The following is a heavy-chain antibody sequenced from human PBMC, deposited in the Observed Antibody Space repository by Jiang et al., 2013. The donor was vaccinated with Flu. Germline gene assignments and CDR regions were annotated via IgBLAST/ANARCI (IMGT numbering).Heavy chain of an antibody. CDR2: ISGSGGST. CDR1: GFTFSSYA. D-gene: IGHD3-22*01. Sequence: QLLESGGGLVQPGGSLRLSCAASGFTFSSYAMSWVRQAPGKGLEWVSAISGSGGSTYYADSVKGRFTISRDNSKNTLYLQMNSLRAEDTAVYYCAKDGIHFRWYYYDSSGYYYNFQHWGQGTLVTVSS. CDR3: AKDGIHFRWYYYDSSGYYYNFQH. J-gene: IGHJ1*01. V-gene: IGHV3-23*01.